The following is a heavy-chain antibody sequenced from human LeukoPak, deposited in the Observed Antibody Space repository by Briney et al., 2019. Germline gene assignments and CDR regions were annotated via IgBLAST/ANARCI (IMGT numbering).Heavy chain of an antibody. V-gene: IGHV4-39*01. Sequence: SETLSLACTVSGGSISSSSHYWGWVRQPPGKELECIGFIYYTESTYSNPSLKSRVALSIDRTKNQFSLKLSSVTAADTAVYYCARSSYYDTSGYYDYWGQGALVTVSS. CDR1: GGSISSSSHY. CDR2: IYYTEST. CDR3: ARSSYYDTSGYYDY. D-gene: IGHD3-22*01. J-gene: IGHJ4*02.